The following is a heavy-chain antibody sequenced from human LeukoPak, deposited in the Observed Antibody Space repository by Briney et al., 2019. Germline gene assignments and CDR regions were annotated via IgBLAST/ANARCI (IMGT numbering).Heavy chain of an antibody. CDR1: GGSISSYY. D-gene: IGHD6-19*01. CDR3: ARVHSSGWFYFDY. V-gene: IGHV4-59*01. CDR2: IYYSGST. J-gene: IGHJ4*02. Sequence: SETLSLTCTVSGGSISSYYWSWIRQPPGKGLEWIGYIYYSGSTNYNPSLKSRVTISVDTSKNQFSLKLSSVTAADTAVYYCARVHSSGWFYFDYWGQGTLVTVSS.